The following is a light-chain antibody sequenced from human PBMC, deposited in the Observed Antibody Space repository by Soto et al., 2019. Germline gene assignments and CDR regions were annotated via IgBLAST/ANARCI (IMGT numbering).Light chain of an antibody. Sequence: DIQMTQSPSSLSASVGDRVTITCRASQGIDNYLAWYQQKPGKAPKLLIYAAFSLHSGVPSRFSGRASGTDFTLTISSLQPEDVATYYCQKYNIAPFTFGPGTKVDIK. J-gene: IGKJ3*01. CDR1: QGIDNY. CDR2: AAF. V-gene: IGKV1-27*01. CDR3: QKYNIAPFT.